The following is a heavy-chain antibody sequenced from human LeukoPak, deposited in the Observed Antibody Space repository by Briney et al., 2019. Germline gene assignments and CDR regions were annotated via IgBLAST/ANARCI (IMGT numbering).Heavy chain of an antibody. Sequence: SETLSLTCAVYGGSFSGYYWSWIRQPPGKGLEWIGEINHSGSTNYNPSLKSRVTISVDTSKNQFSLKLSSVTAADTAVYYCARVSRSSTSCYDAFDIWGQGTMVTVSS. J-gene: IGHJ3*02. CDR2: INHSGST. V-gene: IGHV4-34*01. CDR1: GGSFSGYY. D-gene: IGHD2-2*01. CDR3: ARVSRSSTSCYDAFDI.